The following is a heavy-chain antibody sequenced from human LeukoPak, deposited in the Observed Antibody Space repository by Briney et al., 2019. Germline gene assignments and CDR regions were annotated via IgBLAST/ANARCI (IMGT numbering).Heavy chain of an antibody. V-gene: IGHV3-30*04. CDR2: ISYDGSNK. CDR1: GFTFSSYA. Sequence: GGSLRLSCAASGFTFSSYAMHWVRQAPGKGLEWVAVISYDGSNKYYADSVKGRFTISRDNSKNTLYLQMNSLRAEDTAVYYYARDSAYFDWLTVYYYYYYMDVWGKGTTVTVSS. D-gene: IGHD3-9*01. J-gene: IGHJ6*03. CDR3: ARDSAYFDWLTVYYYYYYMDV.